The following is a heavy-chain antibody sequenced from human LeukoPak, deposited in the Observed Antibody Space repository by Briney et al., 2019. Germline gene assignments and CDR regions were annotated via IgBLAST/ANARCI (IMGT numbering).Heavy chain of an antibody. CDR2: IKQDGSKK. CDR1: GFIFSGYT. J-gene: IGHJ4*02. V-gene: IGHV3-7*04. CDR3: TRVGYIDEGIDY. D-gene: IGHD5-24*01. Sequence: GGSLRLSCAASGFIFSGYTMHWVRQAPGEGLEWVANIKQDGSKKSYVDSVKGRFTISRDNAKNSLYLQMNSLRAEDTAIYYCTRVGYIDEGIDYWGQGTLVTVSS.